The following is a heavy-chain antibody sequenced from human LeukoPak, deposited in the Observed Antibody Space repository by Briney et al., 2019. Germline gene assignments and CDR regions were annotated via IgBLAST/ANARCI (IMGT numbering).Heavy chain of an antibody. J-gene: IGHJ4*02. D-gene: IGHD6-6*01. CDR3: ARGGSRYSTSGTVDY. CDR2: IDTNTGNP. CDR1: GYTFTKYA. V-gene: IGHV7-4-1*02. Sequence: ASVKVSCKGSGYTFTKYAISWVRQAPGQGLEYMGWIDTNTGNPTYAQGFTGRFVFSLDTSISTTYLQINSLKAEDTAVYYCARGGSRYSTSGTVDYWGQGTLVTVSS.